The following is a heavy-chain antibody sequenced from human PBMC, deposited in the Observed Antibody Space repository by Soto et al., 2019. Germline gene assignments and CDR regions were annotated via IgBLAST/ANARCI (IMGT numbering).Heavy chain of an antibody. CDR2: IAWDGSYK. CDR1: GFTFSSYP. D-gene: IGHD1-26*01. CDR3: ANDLSYGYFDY. J-gene: IGHJ4*02. Sequence: PGWSLRLSCAASGFTFSSYPMHWVRHAPGKGLEWVAVIAWDGSYKYYANSVKGRLSISRDDPKKTLYLQMDSLRPDDTAVYYCANDLSYGYFDYWGQRTLVTVSA. V-gene: IGHV3-30*18.